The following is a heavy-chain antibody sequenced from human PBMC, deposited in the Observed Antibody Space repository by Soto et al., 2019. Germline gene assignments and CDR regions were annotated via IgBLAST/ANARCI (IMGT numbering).Heavy chain of an antibody. D-gene: IGHD3-3*01. Sequence: WGSLRLSCAASGFTFSSYSMNWVRQAPGKGLEWVSSISISISYIYYADSVKGRFTISRDNAKNSLYLQMNSLRAEDTAVYYCARVKGQERYYDFWSGPSGYYGTEVWGKRTTVTFSS. CDR1: GFTFSSYS. V-gene: IGHV3-21*01. CDR3: ARVKGQERYYDFWSGPSGYYGTEV. J-gene: IGHJ6*04. CDR2: ISISISYI.